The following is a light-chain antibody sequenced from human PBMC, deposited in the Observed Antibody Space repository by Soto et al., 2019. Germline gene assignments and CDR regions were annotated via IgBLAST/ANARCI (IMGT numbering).Light chain of an antibody. J-gene: IGLJ2*01. CDR1: SGHSSYA. V-gene: IGLV4-69*01. CDR2: LNSDGSH. CDR3: QTWGTGIVI. Sequence: QLVLTQSPSASASLGASVKLTCTLSSGHSSYAIAWHQQQPEKGPRYLMKLNSDGSHSKGDGIPDRFSGSSSGAERYLTISSLQSEDEAHYYYQTWGTGIVIFGGGTKLTVL.